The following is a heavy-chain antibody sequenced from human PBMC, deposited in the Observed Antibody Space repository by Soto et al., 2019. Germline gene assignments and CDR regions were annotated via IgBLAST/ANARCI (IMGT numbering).Heavy chain of an antibody. Sequence: EVQLVESGGGLVQPGGSLRLSCAASGFTFSDYWMNWVRQAPGKGLEWVANIKQDGSEKYYVDSVKGRFTISRDNAKNSLYLQMDSLRAEETAVYYCARDLGRTAAGYYYYYAMDVW. CDR2: IKQDGSEK. CDR1: GFTFSDYW. J-gene: IGHJ6*01. D-gene: IGHD2-2*01. CDR3: ARDLGRTAAGYYYYYAMDV. V-gene: IGHV3-7*01.